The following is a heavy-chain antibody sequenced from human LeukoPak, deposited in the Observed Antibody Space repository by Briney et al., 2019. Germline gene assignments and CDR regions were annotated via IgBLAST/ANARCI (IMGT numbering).Heavy chain of an antibody. J-gene: IGHJ5*02. V-gene: IGHV1-18*01. CDR1: GYSFTSYG. CDR2: ISAYNGNT. D-gene: IGHD3-10*01. CDR3: ARAENYYGSGSYYNGGQFDP. Sequence: GASVKVSCKASGYSFTSYGISWVRQAPGQGLEWMGWISAYNGNTNYARKLQGRVTMTTDTSTSTAYMELRSLRSDDTAMYYCARAENYYGSGSYYNGGQFDPWGQGTLVTVSS.